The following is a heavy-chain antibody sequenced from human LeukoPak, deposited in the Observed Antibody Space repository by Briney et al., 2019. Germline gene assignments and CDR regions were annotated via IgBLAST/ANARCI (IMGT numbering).Heavy chain of an antibody. CDR1: GFTFDDYA. CDR3: AKGNRLDWLLNRLDY. V-gene: IGHV3-9*01. CDR2: ISWNSGSI. J-gene: IGHJ4*02. D-gene: IGHD3-9*01. Sequence: PGGSLRLSCAASGFTFDDYAMHWVRQAPGKGLEWVSGISWNSGSIGYADSVKGRFTISRDNAKNSLYLQMNSLRAEDTALYYCAKGNRLDWLLNRLDYWGQGTLVTVSS.